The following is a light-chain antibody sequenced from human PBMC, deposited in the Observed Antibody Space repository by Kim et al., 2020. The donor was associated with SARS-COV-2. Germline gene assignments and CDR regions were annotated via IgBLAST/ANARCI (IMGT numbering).Light chain of an antibody. J-gene: IGLJ3*02. CDR3: QSYDSSLSGSV. CDR2: DNT. Sequence: QRVTISCAGSSSNIWACYAVHWYQQFPGTAPNLLIYDNTNRPSGVPDRFSGSKSGTSASLAITGLQAEDEADYYCQSYDSSLSGSVFGGGTKVTVL. V-gene: IGLV1-40*01. CDR1: SSNIWACYA.